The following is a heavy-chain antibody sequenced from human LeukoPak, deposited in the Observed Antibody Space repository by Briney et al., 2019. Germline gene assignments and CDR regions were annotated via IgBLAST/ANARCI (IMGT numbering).Heavy chain of an antibody. CDR2: IYHSGST. Sequence: SETLSLTCAVSGYSISSGYYWGWIRQPPGEGLEWMGSIYHSGSTYYNPSLKSRVTISVDTSKTQFSLKLSSVTAADPAVYYCARVGSNLFAFAICGQGPMATVSS. D-gene: IGHD1-26*01. J-gene: IGHJ3*02. V-gene: IGHV4-38-2*01. CDR1: GYSISSGYY. CDR3: ARVGSNLFAFAI.